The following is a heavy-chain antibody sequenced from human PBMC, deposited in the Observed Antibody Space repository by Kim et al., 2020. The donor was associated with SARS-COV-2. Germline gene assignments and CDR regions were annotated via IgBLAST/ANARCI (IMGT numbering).Heavy chain of an antibody. J-gene: IGHJ3*02. CDR2: IKQDGSEK. CDR1: GFTFSSYW. CDR3: ARDYWDSGSYPDAFDI. V-gene: IGHV3-7*01. D-gene: IGHD1-26*01. Sequence: GGSLRLSCAASGFTFSSYWMSWVRQAPGKGLEWVANIKQDGSEKYYVDSVKGRFTISRDNAKNSLYLQMNSLRAEDTAVYYCARDYWDSGSYPDAFDIWGQGTMVTVSS.